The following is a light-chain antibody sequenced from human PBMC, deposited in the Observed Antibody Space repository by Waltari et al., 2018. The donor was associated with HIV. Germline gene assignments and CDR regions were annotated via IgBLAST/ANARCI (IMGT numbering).Light chain of an antibody. J-gene: IGLJ2*01. CDR3: QSYDSSLSAVV. CDR2: GNS. V-gene: IGLV1-40*01. Sequence: QSVLTQPPSVSGAPGQRVTISCTGSSSNIGAGYDVNWYQQLPGTAPKLLIYGNSNRPSGVPDRFSGSKSGTSAFLAITGLQAEDEADYYCQSYDSSLSAVVFGGGTKLTVL. CDR1: SSNIGAGYD.